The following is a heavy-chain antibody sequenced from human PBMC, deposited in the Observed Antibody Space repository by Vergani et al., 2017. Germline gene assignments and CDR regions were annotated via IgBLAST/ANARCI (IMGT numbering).Heavy chain of an antibody. CDR1: GFTFSSYG. J-gene: IGHJ6*02. V-gene: IGHV3-30*02. CDR2: IRYDGSNK. Sequence: QVQLVESGGGVVQPGGSLRLSCAASGFTFSSYGMHWVRQAPGKGLEWVAFIRYDGSNKYYADSVKGRFTISRDNSKNTLYLQMNSLRAEDTAVYYCAKDPSSTSSLPEGGMDVWGQGTTVTVSS. CDR3: AKDPSSTSSLPEGGMDV. D-gene: IGHD2-2*01.